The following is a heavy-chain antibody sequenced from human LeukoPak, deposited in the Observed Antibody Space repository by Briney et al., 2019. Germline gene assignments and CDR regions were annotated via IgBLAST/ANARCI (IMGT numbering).Heavy chain of an antibody. Sequence: GASLRLSCAASGFTFSSHAMSWVRQAPGKGLEWVLGTTDSGGSTNYADSVKGRFTISRDNSKNTLYLQMSSLRAEDTAVYYCAKTSGWYLGGYSDYWGQGTLVTVSS. V-gene: IGHV3-23*01. J-gene: IGHJ4*02. CDR1: GFTFSSHA. D-gene: IGHD6-19*01. CDR3: AKTSGWYLGGYSDY. CDR2: TTDSGGST.